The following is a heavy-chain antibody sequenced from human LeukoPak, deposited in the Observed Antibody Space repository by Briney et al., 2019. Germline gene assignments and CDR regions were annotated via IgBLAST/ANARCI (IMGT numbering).Heavy chain of an antibody. V-gene: IGHV1-46*01. CDR2: INPSGGST. CDR3: ARERITMVREHYNWFDP. CDR1: GYTFTSYY. J-gene: IGHJ5*02. D-gene: IGHD3-10*01. Sequence: ASVKVSCKASGYTFTSYYMHWVRQAPGQGLEWMGIINPSGGSTSYAQKFQGRVTMTRDMSTSTVYMELSSLRSEDTDVYYCARERITMVREHYNWFDPWGQGTLVTVSS.